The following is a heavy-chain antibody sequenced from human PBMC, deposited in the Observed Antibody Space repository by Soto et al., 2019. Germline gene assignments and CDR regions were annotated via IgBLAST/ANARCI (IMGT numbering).Heavy chain of an antibody. Sequence: VQVVESGGDLVQPGGSLRLSCAASGFAFNNDWMTWVRQASGKGLEWVASIKEDGTNTYYVDSVRGRFTLSRDNTKNSLYLQMNSLRAEDTAVYYCARGGGIVDNWGQGTRVTVSS. J-gene: IGHJ4*02. CDR3: ARGGGIVDN. CDR2: IKEDGTNT. CDR1: GFAFNNDW. D-gene: IGHD3-10*01. V-gene: IGHV3-7*01.